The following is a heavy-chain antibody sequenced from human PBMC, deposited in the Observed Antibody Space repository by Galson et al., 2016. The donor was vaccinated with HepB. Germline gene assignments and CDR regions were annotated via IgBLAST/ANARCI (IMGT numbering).Heavy chain of an antibody. D-gene: IGHD3-9*01. CDR1: GYTFTNYD. J-gene: IGHJ4*02. CDR3: ARGGDVLTGQLGD. V-gene: IGHV1-8*01. CDR2: MNPNSGNK. Sequence: SVKVSCKASGYTFTNYDINWVRQAAGQGLEWMAWMNPNSGNKGFAQKFQGRVTLTTDTSISTAYMELSSLTSEDTAVYYCARGGDVLTGQLGDWGQGTLVTVSS.